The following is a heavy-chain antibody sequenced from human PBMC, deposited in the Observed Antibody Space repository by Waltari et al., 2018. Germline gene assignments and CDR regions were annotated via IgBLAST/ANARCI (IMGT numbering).Heavy chain of an antibody. Sequence: EVQLVESGGGLVQPGGSLRLSCAASGFTFSNYWMHWVRQVPGKGLGWVSLVSNDGTITRYADAVKGRFTISRDDAKNTLYLQMNSLRGEDTAVYYCGGEHNRGGDWGQGTLVTVSS. J-gene: IGHJ4*02. CDR2: VSNDGTIT. CDR3: GGEHNRGGD. V-gene: IGHV3-74*01. CDR1: GFTFSNYW.